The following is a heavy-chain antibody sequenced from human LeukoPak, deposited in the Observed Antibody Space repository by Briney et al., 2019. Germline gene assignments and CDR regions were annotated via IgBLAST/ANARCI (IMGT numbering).Heavy chain of an antibody. Sequence: SETLSLTCTVSGGSISSYYWSWIRQPPGKGLEWIGEINLGGSSNYNPSLKNRVTMSVDTSKNQFSLKVKSVTAADTAVYYCARVPVTANWFDPWGQGTLVTVSS. CDR2: INLGGSS. D-gene: IGHD4-11*01. V-gene: IGHV4-34*01. J-gene: IGHJ5*02. CDR1: GGSISSYY. CDR3: ARVPVTANWFDP.